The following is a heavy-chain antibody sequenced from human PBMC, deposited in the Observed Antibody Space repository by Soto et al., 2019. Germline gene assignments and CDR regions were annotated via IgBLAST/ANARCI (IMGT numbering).Heavy chain of an antibody. Sequence: SETLFLTCTVSGGSLSSYYWSWFRRPPGKGLEWIGYIYNSGSTHSNPSLQSRVTISVDTSKNQFSLKLSSVTAADTGIYYCARARITMVREVIKYNMDVWGQGTTVTVS. CDR1: GGSLSSYY. D-gene: IGHD3-10*01. J-gene: IGHJ6*02. CDR2: IYNSGST. CDR3: ARARITMVREVIKYNMDV. V-gene: IGHV4-59*01.